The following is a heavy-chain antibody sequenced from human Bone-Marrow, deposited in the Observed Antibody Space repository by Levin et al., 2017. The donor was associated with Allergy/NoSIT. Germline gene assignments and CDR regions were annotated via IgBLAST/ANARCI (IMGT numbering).Heavy chain of an antibody. D-gene: IGHD4-17*01. Sequence: SETLSLTCTVSGGSISSYYWSWIRQPPGKGLEWIGYIYYSGSTNYNPSLKSRVTISVDTSKNQFSLKLSSVTAADTAVYYCARVDYGDYLTLGYWGQGTLVTVSS. J-gene: IGHJ4*02. CDR1: GGSISSYY. CDR3: ARVDYGDYLTLGY. CDR2: IYYSGST. V-gene: IGHV4-59*01.